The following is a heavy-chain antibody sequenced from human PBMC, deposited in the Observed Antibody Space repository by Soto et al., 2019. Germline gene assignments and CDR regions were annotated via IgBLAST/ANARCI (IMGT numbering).Heavy chain of an antibody. J-gene: IGHJ4*02. CDR3: TKGGDSWSGYAHY. CDR1: GFRTRHYV. Sequence: GGSLRLSCVASGFRTRHYVVSWVRQAPGKGLEWVSGISDSGSSSFAADSVKGRFTISRDNAKNTLYLQMNSLTVEDTAVYYCTKGGDSWSGYAHYWGQGTQVTVSS. V-gene: IGHV3-23*01. CDR2: ISDSGSSS. D-gene: IGHD3-3*01.